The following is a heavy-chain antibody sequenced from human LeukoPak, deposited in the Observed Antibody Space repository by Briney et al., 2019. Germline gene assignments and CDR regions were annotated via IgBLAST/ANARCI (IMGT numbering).Heavy chain of an antibody. CDR2: LYYSGST. Sequence: SATLSLTCTVSGGSISSASYFWGWIRQPPGQGLEWIGTLYYSGSTYYSASLKSRVTMSGDTSRNQFSLRLSSVNAADTAVYYCAKAGVRYSDSSALYAFDFWGPGTMVTVSS. CDR3: AKAGVRYSDSSALYAFDF. D-gene: IGHD3-22*01. V-gene: IGHV4-39*01. CDR1: GGSISSASYF. J-gene: IGHJ3*01.